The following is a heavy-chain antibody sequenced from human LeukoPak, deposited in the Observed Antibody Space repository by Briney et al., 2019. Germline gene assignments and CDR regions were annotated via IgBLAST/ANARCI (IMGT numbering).Heavy chain of an antibody. V-gene: IGHV4-59*01. Sequence: PSETLSLTCTVSGGSISSYYWSWIRQPPGKGLEWIGYIYYSGSTNYNPSLKSRVTISVDTSKNQFSLKLSSVTAADTAVYYCARKKGRFGELLVWGQGTLVTVSS. J-gene: IGHJ4*02. D-gene: IGHD3-10*01. CDR2: IYYSGST. CDR3: ARKKGRFGELLV. CDR1: GGSISSYY.